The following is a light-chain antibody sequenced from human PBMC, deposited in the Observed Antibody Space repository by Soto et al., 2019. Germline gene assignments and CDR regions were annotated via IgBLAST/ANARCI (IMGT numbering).Light chain of an antibody. V-gene: IGKV3-11*01. J-gene: IGKJ5*01. Sequence: EIVLTQSPATLSLSTGERATLSCRASQSVSSYLAWYQQKPGQAPRLLIYDASNRATGIPARFSGSESGTDFTLTISSLEPEDFAVYYCQQRSNWPRSTFGQGTRLEIK. CDR3: QQRSNWPRST. CDR1: QSVSSY. CDR2: DAS.